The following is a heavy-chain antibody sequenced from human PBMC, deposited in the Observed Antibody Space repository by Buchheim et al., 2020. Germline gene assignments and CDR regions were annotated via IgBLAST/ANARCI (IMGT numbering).Heavy chain of an antibody. V-gene: IGHV5-51*01. J-gene: IGHJ5*02. CDR1: GYTFTKSW. CDR2: IYPSDSDA. D-gene: IGHD3-10*01. Sequence: EVQLVQSGAEVKKPGESLKISCQASGYTFTKSWIGWVRQVPGKGLEWMGVIYPSDSDARYSPSLQGLATTSVARSLTTPYPQWNSLRASDTATYFCTRQPMVRGVGRFDHWGQGT. CDR3: TRQPMVRGVGRFDH.